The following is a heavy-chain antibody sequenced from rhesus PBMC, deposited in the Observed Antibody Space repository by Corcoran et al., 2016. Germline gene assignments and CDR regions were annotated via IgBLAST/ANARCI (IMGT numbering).Heavy chain of an antibody. J-gene: IGHJ4*01. CDR1: GGSISSNY. V-gene: IGHV4-173*01. CDR3: ARDLLQDY. CDR2: ITGSGGCT. Sequence: QLQLQESGPGLVKPSETLSLTCAVSGGSISSNYWSWIRQPPGKGVAWIGRITGSGGCTDYNPSLKTRVTNSTDTSKNQFSLKLSSVTAADTAVYYCARDLLQDYWGQGVLVTVSS. D-gene: IGHD2-39*02.